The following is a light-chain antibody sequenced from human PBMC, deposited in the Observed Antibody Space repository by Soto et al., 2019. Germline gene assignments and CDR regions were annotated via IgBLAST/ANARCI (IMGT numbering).Light chain of an antibody. CDR3: PAWHDSLNAVV. CDR2: SNN. Sequence: QSVLTQPPSASGTPGQRVTISCSGSSSNIGSNTVNWYQQLPGTAPKLLIYSNNQRPSGVHDRLSGSNPGPSASLAISGLQSEDEADYSWPAWHDSLNAVVFGGGTKLTVL. CDR1: SSNIGSNT. J-gene: IGLJ2*01. V-gene: IGLV1-44*01.